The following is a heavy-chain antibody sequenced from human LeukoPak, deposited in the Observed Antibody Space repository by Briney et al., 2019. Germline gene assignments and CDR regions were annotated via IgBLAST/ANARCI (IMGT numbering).Heavy chain of an antibody. D-gene: IGHD6-19*01. V-gene: IGHV3-23*01. CDR3: AKVFGGSGWTLFDC. CDR1: GFPFNIFA. Sequence: GGSLRLSFAASGFPFNIFAMSWVRQAPGKGLEWVSALNSGGSTYYADPVKGRFSISRDTSKNTLYLQLNSLRAEDTAVYYCAKVFGGSGWTLFDCWGPGTLVTVSS. CDR2: LNSGGST. J-gene: IGHJ4*02.